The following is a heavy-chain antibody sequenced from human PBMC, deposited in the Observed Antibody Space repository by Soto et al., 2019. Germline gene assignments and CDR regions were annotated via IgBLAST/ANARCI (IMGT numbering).Heavy chain of an antibody. CDR3: TTYLELWFDVPSNIDY. V-gene: IGHV3-15*07. CDR1: GFTFSNAW. Sequence: EVQLVESGGGLVKPGGSLRLSCAASGFTFSNAWMNWVRQAPGKGLEWVGRIKSKTDGGTTDYAAPGKGRFTISRDDSKNTLYLQMNSLKTEDTAVYYCTTYLELWFDVPSNIDYWGQGTLVTVSS. J-gene: IGHJ4*02. D-gene: IGHD5-18*01. CDR2: IKSKTDGGTT.